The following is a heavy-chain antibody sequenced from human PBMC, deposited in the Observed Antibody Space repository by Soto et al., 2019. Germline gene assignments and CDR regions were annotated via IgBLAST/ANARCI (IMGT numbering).Heavy chain of an antibody. D-gene: IGHD3-10*01. Sequence: SETLSLTCTVSTDSSSFTNSYWGWIRQPPGKGLQWIGSSSYNGGTFYNPSLKGRVVISFDTSKEQSSLQVTSVTAADTAVYFCARHRIEVVWRGFDFWGQGSPVTVSS. CDR2: SSYNGGT. V-gene: IGHV4-39*01. J-gene: IGHJ4*02. CDR3: ARHRIEVVWRGFDF. CDR1: TDSSSFTNSY.